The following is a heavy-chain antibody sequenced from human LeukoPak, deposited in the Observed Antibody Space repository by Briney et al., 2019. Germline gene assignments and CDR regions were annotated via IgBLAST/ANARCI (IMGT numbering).Heavy chain of an antibody. D-gene: IGHD1-26*01. J-gene: IGHJ3*02. CDR3: ARDGYSGSYYDI. Sequence: GESLRLSRAASGFTFTRYWMSWVRQAPGKGLEWVANLKPDGGEKYYVDSVKGRFTISRDNAKNSLYLQMNSMRVEDTAVYYCARDGYSGSYYDIWGQGTMVTVSS. CDR2: LKPDGGEK. V-gene: IGHV3-7*04. CDR1: GFTFTRYW.